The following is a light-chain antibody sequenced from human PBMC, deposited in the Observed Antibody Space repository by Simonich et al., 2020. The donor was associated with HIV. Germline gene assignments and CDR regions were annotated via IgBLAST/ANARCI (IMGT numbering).Light chain of an antibody. CDR3: QQYNNRPLT. J-gene: IGKJ4*01. Sequence: EIGMTQSPATVYVSPGKRATPPCRARQSVSNDLAWYQQKPGKAPRLLIYGSSTRATDIPSRFSGSGSGTEFTLTISSIQSEDFAVYYCQQYNNRPLTFGGGTKVEIK. V-gene: IGKV3-15*01. CDR2: GSS. CDR1: QSVSND.